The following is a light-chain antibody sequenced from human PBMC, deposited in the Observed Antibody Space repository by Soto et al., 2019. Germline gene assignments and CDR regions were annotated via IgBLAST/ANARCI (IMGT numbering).Light chain of an antibody. CDR1: QSIGIW. CDR2: KAS. J-gene: IGKJ1*01. CDR3: QQYNDYSWT. Sequence: IQMTQSPSTLSASVGDRVAITCRASQSIGIWLAWYQQNPGKAPRFLIYKASILESGVPSRFSGSGYGTEFTLTLSSLQPDDFATYYCQQYNDYSWTFGQGTKVEIK. V-gene: IGKV1-5*03.